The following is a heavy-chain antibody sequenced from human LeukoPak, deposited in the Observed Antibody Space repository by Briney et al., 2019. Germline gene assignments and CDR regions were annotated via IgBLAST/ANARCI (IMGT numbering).Heavy chain of an antibody. CDR2: ISSSSSST. CDR1: GFTFSSYS. D-gene: IGHD3-10*01. CDR3: AKGITMAPHFDY. V-gene: IGHV3-48*01. Sequence: GGSLRLSCAASGFTFSSYSMNWVRQAPGKGLEWVSDISSSSSSTYYADSVKGRFTISRDNSKNTLYLQMNSLRAEDTAVYYCAKGITMAPHFDYWGQGTLVTVSS. J-gene: IGHJ4*02.